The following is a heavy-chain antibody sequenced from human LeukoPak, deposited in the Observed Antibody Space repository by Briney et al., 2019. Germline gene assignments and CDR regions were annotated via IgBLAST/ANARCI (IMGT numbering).Heavy chain of an antibody. CDR1: GGTFSSYA. J-gene: IGHJ4*02. Sequence: ASVKVSCKASGGTFSSYAISWVRQAPGQGLEWMGRIIPILGIANYAQKFQGRVTITGDKSTSTAYMELSSLRSEDTAVYYCARDPAGRACFDYWGQGTLVTVSS. D-gene: IGHD3-10*01. CDR2: IIPILGIA. V-gene: IGHV1-69*04. CDR3: ARDPAGRACFDY.